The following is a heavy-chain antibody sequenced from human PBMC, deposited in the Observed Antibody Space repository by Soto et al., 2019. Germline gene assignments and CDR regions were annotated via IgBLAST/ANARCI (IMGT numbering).Heavy chain of an antibody. J-gene: IGHJ3*02. CDR3: EEIQLGYDAFDI. Sequence: EVQLVESGGGLVKPGGSLRLSCAASGFTFSSYSMNWVRQAPGKGLEWVSSISSSSSYIYYADSVKGRFTISRDNAKNSRYLQMNSLRAEDTAVYYCEEIQLGYDAFDIWGQGTMVTVSS. D-gene: IGHD6-6*01. V-gene: IGHV3-21*01. CDR1: GFTFSSYS. CDR2: ISSSSSYI.